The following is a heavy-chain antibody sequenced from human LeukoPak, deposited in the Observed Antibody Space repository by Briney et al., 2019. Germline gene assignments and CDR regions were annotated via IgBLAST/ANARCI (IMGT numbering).Heavy chain of an antibody. CDR3: AKVLYDYVWGSYPLDY. CDR1: GFTFSSYG. CDR2: ISGSGGST. J-gene: IGHJ4*02. V-gene: IGHV3-23*01. Sequence: GGTLRLSCAASGFTFSSYGMSWVRQAPGKGLEWVSAISGSGGSTYYADSVKGRFTISRDNSKNTLYLQMNSLRAEDTAVYYCAKVLYDYVWGSYPLDYWGQGTLVTVSS. D-gene: IGHD3-16*02.